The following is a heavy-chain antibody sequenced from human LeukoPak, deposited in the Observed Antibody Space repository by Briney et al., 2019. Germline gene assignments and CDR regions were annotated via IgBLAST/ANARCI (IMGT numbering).Heavy chain of an antibody. D-gene: IGHD3-10*01. Sequence: SETLSLTCAVYGGSFSGYYWSWIRQPPGKGLEWIGEINHSGSTNYNPSLKSRVTISVDTSKNQFSLKLSSVTAADTAVYYCARRINNYGSGSHYNKGPRFSNYYYYMDVWSKGPTVTISS. J-gene: IGHJ6*03. CDR1: GGSFSGYY. V-gene: IGHV4-34*01. CDR3: ARRINNYGSGSHYNKGPRFSNYYYYMDV. CDR2: INHSGST.